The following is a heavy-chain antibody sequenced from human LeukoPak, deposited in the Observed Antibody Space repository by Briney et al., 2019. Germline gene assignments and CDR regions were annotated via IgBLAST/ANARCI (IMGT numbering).Heavy chain of an antibody. CDR3: ARVGVGGPDKYFDY. Sequence: SVKVSCKASGGTFSSYAISWVRQAPGQGLEWMGGIIPIFGTANYAQKFQGRVTITADKSTSTAYMELSSLRSEDTAVYYCARVGVGGPDKYFDYWGQGTLVTVSS. V-gene: IGHV1-69*06. J-gene: IGHJ4*02. CDR1: GGTFSSYA. CDR2: IIPIFGTA. D-gene: IGHD4-23*01.